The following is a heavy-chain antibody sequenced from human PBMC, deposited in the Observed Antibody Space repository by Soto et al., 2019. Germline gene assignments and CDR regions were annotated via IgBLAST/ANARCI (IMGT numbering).Heavy chain of an antibody. D-gene: IGHD1-1*01. Sequence: QVHLVQSGAAVKKPGASVKVSCKGSVYAFTTYGITWVRQAPGQGLEWMGWISAHNGNTNYAQKLQGRVTVTRDTSTSTAYMELRSPRSDDTAVYYWARGRYGDYWGQGALVTVSS. CDR1: VYAFTTYG. V-gene: IGHV1-18*01. CDR3: ARGRYGDY. CDR2: ISAHNGNT. J-gene: IGHJ4*02.